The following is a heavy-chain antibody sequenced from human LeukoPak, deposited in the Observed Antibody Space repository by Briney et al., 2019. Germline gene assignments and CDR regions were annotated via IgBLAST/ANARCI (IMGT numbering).Heavy chain of an antibody. D-gene: IGHD1-26*01. V-gene: IGHV1-8*01. Sequence: ASVKVSCKASGYTFTSYDINWVRQATGQGLEGMGWMNPNSGNTGYAQKFQGRVTMTRNTSISTAYMELSSLRSEDTAVYYCARLRLESGSYFNDYWGQGTLVTVSS. CDR2: MNPNSGNT. CDR1: GYTFTSYD. CDR3: ARLRLESGSYFNDY. J-gene: IGHJ4*02.